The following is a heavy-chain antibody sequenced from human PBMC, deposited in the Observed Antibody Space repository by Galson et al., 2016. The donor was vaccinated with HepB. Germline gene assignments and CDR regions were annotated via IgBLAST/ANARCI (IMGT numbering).Heavy chain of an antibody. CDR2: IIDRGSI. V-gene: IGHV4-34*12. CDR3: ARMLGYCSGGICYYHIDQ. J-gene: IGHJ4*02. CDR1: GGSFSGYY. D-gene: IGHD2-15*01. Sequence: SETLSLTCGVYGGSFSGYYWTWIRQTPGKGLEWIGEIIDRGSINYNPSLRGRITVSIDTSKNQFSLTLSSVTAADTAVYYCARMLGYCSGGICYYHIDQWGQGGLVTVSS.